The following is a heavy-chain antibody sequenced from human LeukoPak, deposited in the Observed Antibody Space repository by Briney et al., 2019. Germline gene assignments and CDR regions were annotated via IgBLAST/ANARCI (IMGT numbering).Heavy chain of an antibody. CDR1: RFTVSSNY. Sequence: PGGSLRLSCAASRFTVSSNYMSGVRQAPGKGLEWVSVIYSGGSTYYADSVKGRFTISRDNSKNTLYLQMNSLRAEDTAVYYCARDLAVQQWLVGFDYWGQGTLVTVSS. CDR2: IYSGGST. CDR3: ARDLAVQQWLVGFDY. J-gene: IGHJ4*02. D-gene: IGHD6-19*01. V-gene: IGHV3-66*01.